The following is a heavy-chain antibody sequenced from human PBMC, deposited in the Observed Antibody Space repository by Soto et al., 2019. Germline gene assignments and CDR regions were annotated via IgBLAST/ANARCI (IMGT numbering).Heavy chain of an antibody. CDR1: GFTFSRYD. D-gene: IGHD3-22*01. CDR3: ARDRVESGYPEYFQH. CDR2: ISIDGKTK. Sequence: GGSLRLSCAASGFTFSRYDFHWVRQPPGKGLEWLAVISIDGKTKYYADSVKGRFTISRDNSKNTLYLQMNSLRAEDTAVYYCARDRVESGYPEYFQHWGQGTLVTVSS. V-gene: IGHV3-30*14. J-gene: IGHJ1*01.